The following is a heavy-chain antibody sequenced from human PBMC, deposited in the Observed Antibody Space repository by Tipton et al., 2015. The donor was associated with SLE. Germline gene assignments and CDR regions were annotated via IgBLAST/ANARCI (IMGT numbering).Heavy chain of an antibody. CDR2: IYHSGST. V-gene: IGHV4-38-2*01. CDR3: ARVPINSRIEAFDI. CDR1: GFSISSGYY. D-gene: IGHD1-1*01. Sequence: TLSLTCAVSGFSISSGYYWGWIRQPPGKGLEWIGSIYHSGSTYYNPSLKSRVTISVDTSKNQFSLKLSSVTAADTAVYYCARVPINSRIEAFDIWGQGTMVTVSS. J-gene: IGHJ3*02.